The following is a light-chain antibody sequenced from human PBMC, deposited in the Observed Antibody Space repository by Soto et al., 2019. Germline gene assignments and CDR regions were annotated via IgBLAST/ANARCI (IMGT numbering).Light chain of an antibody. CDR3: QQYNNGPPLT. V-gene: IGKV3-20*01. CDR1: QSVSSNY. J-gene: IGKJ4*01. CDR2: GAS. Sequence: ESVLTQSPGTLSLSPGERATLSCRASQSVSSNYLAWYQQKPGQAPRLLIYGASTRATGIPDRFSGSGSGTDFTLTISSLQSEDFAVYYCQQYNNGPPLTFGGGTKVEIK.